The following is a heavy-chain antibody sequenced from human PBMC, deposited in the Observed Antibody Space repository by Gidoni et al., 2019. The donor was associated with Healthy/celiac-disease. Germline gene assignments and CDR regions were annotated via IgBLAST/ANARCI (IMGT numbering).Heavy chain of an antibody. CDR3: ARTPYYYDSSGYYYFDY. J-gene: IGHJ4*02. CDR1: GFSLSTSGMC. V-gene: IGHV2-70*15. CDR2: IDWDDDK. Sequence: QFTLRESGPALVKPTQTLTLTCTFSGFSLSTSGMCVSWIRQPPGKALEWLASIDWDDDKYYSTSLKTKLTISKDTSKNQVVLTMTNMDPVDTATYYCARTPYYYDSSGYYYFDYWGQGTLVTVSS. D-gene: IGHD3-22*01.